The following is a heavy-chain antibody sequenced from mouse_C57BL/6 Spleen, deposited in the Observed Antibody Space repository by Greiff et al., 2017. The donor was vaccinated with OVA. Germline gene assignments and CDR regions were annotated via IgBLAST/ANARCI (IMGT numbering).Heavy chain of an antibody. J-gene: IGHJ1*03. CDR3: ARIATDGSSYWYCDV. D-gene: IGHD1-1*01. CDR2: IWWDDDK. Sequence: QVTLKESGPGILQPSQTLSLTCSFSGFSLSTFGMGVGWIRQPSGKGLEWLAHIWWDDDKYYNPALKSRLTISKDTSKNQVFLKISNVDTAETATYYCARIATDGSSYWYCDVWGTGTTVTVSS. V-gene: IGHV8-8*01. CDR1: GFSLSTFGMG.